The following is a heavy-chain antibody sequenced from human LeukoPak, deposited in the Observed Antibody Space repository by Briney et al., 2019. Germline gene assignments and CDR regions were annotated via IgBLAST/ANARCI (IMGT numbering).Heavy chain of an antibody. J-gene: IGHJ4*02. CDR3: AKEPHPRPEGYYYGSGMDY. CDR2: ISGSGGST. D-gene: IGHD3-10*01. Sequence: PGGSLRLSCAASGFTFSSYAMSWVRQAPGKGLEWVSAISGSGGSTYYADSVKGRFTISRDNSKNTLYLQMNSLRAEDTAVYYCAKEPHPRPEGYYYGSGMDYWGQGTLVTVSS. CDR1: GFTFSSYA. V-gene: IGHV3-23*01.